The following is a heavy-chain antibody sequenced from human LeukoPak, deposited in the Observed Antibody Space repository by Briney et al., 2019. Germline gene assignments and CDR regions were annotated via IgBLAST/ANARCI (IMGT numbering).Heavy chain of an antibody. CDR1: GGSISSGDYY. CDR3: ARGDQGLPFDY. CDR2: IYYSGST. J-gene: IGHJ4*02. D-gene: IGHD2-2*01. Sequence: SQTLSLSCTVSGGSISSGDYYWSCIRQPPGKGLEWIGYIYYSGSTYYNPSLKSRVTISVDTSKNQFSLKLSSVTAADTAVYYCARGDQGLPFDYWGQGTLVTVSS. V-gene: IGHV4-30-4*01.